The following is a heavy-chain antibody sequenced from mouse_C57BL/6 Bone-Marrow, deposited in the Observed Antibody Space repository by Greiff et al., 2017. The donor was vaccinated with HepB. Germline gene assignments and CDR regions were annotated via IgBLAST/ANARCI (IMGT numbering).Heavy chain of an antibody. CDR2: INPNYGTT. V-gene: IGHV1-39*01. Sequence: VQLKPSGPELVKPGASVKISCKASGYSFTDYTMNWVKQSNGKSLEWIGLINPNYGTTSYNQNFKGKATLTVDKSSSTAYMQLNSLTSEDSAVYYCAREYYYGSSKDLDYWGEGTTLTVSS. CDR3: AREYYYGSSKDLDY. J-gene: IGHJ2*01. CDR1: GYSFTDYT. D-gene: IGHD1-1*01.